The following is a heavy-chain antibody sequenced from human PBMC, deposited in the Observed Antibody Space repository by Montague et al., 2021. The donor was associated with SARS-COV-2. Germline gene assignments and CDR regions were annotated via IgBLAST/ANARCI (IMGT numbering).Heavy chain of an antibody. Sequence: SETLSLTCTVSGGSIGTYYWNWIRQSPGKGLEWLGYIYYTGGTKXXPSLKSRVTISMDTSRDQLSLRLKSVTAADTAVYYCARDNYGDWGYYGLDVWGQGTTVIVSS. D-gene: IGHD4-17*01. CDR1: GGSIGTYY. J-gene: IGHJ6*02. CDR2: IYYTGGT. V-gene: IGHV4-59*01. CDR3: ARDNYGDWGYYGLDV.